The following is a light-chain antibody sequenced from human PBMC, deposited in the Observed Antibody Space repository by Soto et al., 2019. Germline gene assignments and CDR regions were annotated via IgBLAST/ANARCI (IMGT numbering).Light chain of an antibody. Sequence: DIQMTQSPSTLSASVGGRVTITCRASQSISSWLAWYQQKPGKAPKLLIYKASSLESGVPSRFSGSGSGTEFTLTISSLQPDDFATYYCQQYNSYGTFGQGTKVDIK. J-gene: IGKJ1*01. CDR3: QQYNSYGT. V-gene: IGKV1-5*03. CDR2: KAS. CDR1: QSISSW.